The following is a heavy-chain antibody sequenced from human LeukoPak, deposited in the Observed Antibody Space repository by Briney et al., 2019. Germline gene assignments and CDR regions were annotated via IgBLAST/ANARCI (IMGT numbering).Heavy chain of an antibody. CDR2: IHYNGNT. D-gene: IGHD1-26*01. CDR1: GGSISSYY. J-gene: IGHJ4*02. CDR3: ARHISSHSGTYAHFDY. Sequence: PSGTLSLTCTVSGGSISSYYWGWLRQPPGKGLEWIGYIHYNGNTNYSPSLKSRVTMSLDTSKNQVSLNLNSVTAADTAVYYCARHISSHSGTYAHFDYWGQGTLVTVSS. V-gene: IGHV4-59*08.